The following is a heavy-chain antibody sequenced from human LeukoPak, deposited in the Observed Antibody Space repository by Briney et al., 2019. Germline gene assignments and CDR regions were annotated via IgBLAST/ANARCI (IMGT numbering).Heavy chain of an antibody. Sequence: GGSLRLSCAASGFTFSRHWMSWVRQAPGKGLEWVANIKEDGREKYYVDSVRGRFTISRDNAKQSLYLQMNSLTAEDTAVYFCAKYNGYDLDYWGQGTLVTVSS. J-gene: IGHJ4*02. CDR2: IKEDGREK. CDR1: GFTFSRHW. CDR3: AKYNGYDLDY. V-gene: IGHV3-7*01. D-gene: IGHD5-12*01.